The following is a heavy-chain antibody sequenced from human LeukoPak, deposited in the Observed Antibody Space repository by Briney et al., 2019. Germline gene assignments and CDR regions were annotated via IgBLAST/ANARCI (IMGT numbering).Heavy chain of an antibody. CDR3: ARVIGTDYNWFDP. V-gene: IGHV4-59*01. Sequence: SETLSLTCTASGGSISSYYWSWIRQPPGKGLEWIGYISYSGSTNYNPSLKGRVTISVDTSKNQFSLKVNSMTAADTAVYYCARVIGTDYNWFDPWGQGTLVTVSS. CDR2: ISYSGST. J-gene: IGHJ5*02. CDR1: GGSISSYY.